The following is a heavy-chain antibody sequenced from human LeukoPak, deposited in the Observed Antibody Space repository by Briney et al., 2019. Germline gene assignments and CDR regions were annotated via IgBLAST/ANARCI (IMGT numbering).Heavy chain of an antibody. CDR3: ARMSVVNWNYYYYMDV. V-gene: IGHV1-18*01. J-gene: IGHJ6*03. CDR2: ISAYNGNT. CDR1: GYTFTSYG. Sequence: ASVKVSCKASGYTFTSYGISWVRQAPGQGLEWMGWISAYNGNTNYAQKLQGRVTMTTDTSTSTAYMELRSLRSDDTAVYYCARMSVVNWNYYYYMDVWGKGTTVTVSS. D-gene: IGHD1-1*01.